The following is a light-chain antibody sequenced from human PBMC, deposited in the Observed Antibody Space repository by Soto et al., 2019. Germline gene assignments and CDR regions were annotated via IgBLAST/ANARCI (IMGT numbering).Light chain of an antibody. V-gene: IGLV2-14*01. J-gene: IGLJ1*01. CDR3: SSYTSSGYV. CDR2: EVS. CDR1: SSDVGGYNY. Sequence: QSALTQPASVSGSPGQSITISGTGTSSDVGGYNYVSWYQQRPGKAPKLIIYEVSNRPSGVSNRFSGSKSGNTASLTISGLQAEDEADYCCSSYTSSGYVFGTGTKLTVL.